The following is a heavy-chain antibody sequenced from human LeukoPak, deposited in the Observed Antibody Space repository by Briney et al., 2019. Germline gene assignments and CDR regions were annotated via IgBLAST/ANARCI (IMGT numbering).Heavy chain of an antibody. CDR2: IYYSGST. CDR1: GGSISSYY. J-gene: IGHJ4*02. Sequence: SETLSLTCTVSGGSISSYYWSWIRQPPGKGLEWIGYIYYSGSTNYNPSLKSRVTISVDTSKNQFSLKLSSVTAADTAVYYCARQDNRWDYYFDCWGQGTLVTVSS. V-gene: IGHV4-59*08. D-gene: IGHD1-26*01. CDR3: ARQDNRWDYYFDC.